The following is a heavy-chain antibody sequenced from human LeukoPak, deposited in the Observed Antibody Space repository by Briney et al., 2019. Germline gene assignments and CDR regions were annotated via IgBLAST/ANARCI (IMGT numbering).Heavy chain of an antibody. Sequence: GGSLRLSCAASGFMFSSHQMTWVRQAPGKGLEWLSCIDSSGSSIYYADSVKGRFTISRDNAKNSLYLQMKYLGAEDTAVYYCARDVYGFDYWGQGSLVTVSS. D-gene: IGHD3-16*01. V-gene: IGHV3-48*03. CDR3: ARDVYGFDY. CDR1: GFMFSSHQ. CDR2: IDSSGSSI. J-gene: IGHJ4*02.